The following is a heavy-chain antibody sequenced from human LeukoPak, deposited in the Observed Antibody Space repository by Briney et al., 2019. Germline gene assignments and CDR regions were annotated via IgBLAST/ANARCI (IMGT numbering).Heavy chain of an antibody. Sequence: GGSLRLSCAASGFTFSSYEMNWVRQAPGKGLEWVSCISSSGSTIYYADSVKGRFTISRDNAKNSLYLQMNSLRAEDTAVCYCARTADGDYDGYYFDYWGQGTLVTVSS. CDR3: ARTADGDYDGYYFDY. CDR1: GFTFSSYE. V-gene: IGHV3-48*03. D-gene: IGHD4-23*01. CDR2: ISSSGSTI. J-gene: IGHJ4*02.